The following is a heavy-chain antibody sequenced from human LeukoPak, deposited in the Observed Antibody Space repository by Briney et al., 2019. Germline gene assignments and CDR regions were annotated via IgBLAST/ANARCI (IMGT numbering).Heavy chain of an antibody. D-gene: IGHD2-15*01. Sequence: GGSLRLSCAASGFTVSSNYMSWVRQAPGKGLEWVSLLYSVGNTYYANSAKDRFIISRDNSKNTMYLQMNSLIAEDTAVYYCATSYCSGGSCYPQYFQHWGQGTLVTVSS. V-gene: IGHV3-66*02. CDR1: GFTVSSNY. CDR3: ATSYCSGGSCYPQYFQH. J-gene: IGHJ1*01. CDR2: LYSVGNT.